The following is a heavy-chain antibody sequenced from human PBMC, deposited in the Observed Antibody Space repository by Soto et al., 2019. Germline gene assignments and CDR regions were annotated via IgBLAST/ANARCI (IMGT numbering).Heavy chain of an antibody. J-gene: IGHJ4*02. Sequence: GASVKVSCKASGYTFTSYYMHWVRQAPGQGLERMGIINPSGGSTSYAQKFQGRVTMTRDTSTSTVYMELSSLRSEDTAVYYCARVGRSGYSYVDGYFDYWGQGTLVTVSS. CDR3: ARVGRSGYSYVDGYFDY. V-gene: IGHV1-46*01. CDR1: GYTFTSYY. CDR2: INPSGGST. D-gene: IGHD5-18*01.